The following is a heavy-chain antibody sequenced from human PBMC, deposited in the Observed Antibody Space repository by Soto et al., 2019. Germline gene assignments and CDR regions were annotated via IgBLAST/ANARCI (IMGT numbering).Heavy chain of an antibody. J-gene: IGHJ4*02. Sequence: SGPTLVNPTETLTLTCTVSGFSLSNARMGVSWIRQPPGKALEWLAHIFSNDEKSYSTSLKSRLTISKDTSKSQVVLTMTNMDPVDTATYYCARMASTFGGVIAYGYWGQGTLVTVSS. CDR1: GFSLSNARMG. CDR2: IFSNDEK. V-gene: IGHV2-26*01. D-gene: IGHD3-16*02. CDR3: ARMASTFGGVIAYGY.